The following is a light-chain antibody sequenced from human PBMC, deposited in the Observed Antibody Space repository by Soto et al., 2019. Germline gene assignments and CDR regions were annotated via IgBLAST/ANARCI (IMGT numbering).Light chain of an antibody. CDR2: GAS. Sequence: EIVMTQSPATLSVSPGERATLSCRASQSVSYNLAWYQHKPGQAPRLLIYGASTRATGIPARFSGSGSGTEFTLTISSLQSEDFAVYYCQQYHNWPAITFGQGTRPEIK. CDR1: QSVSYN. CDR3: QQYHNWPAIT. J-gene: IGKJ5*01. V-gene: IGKV3D-15*01.